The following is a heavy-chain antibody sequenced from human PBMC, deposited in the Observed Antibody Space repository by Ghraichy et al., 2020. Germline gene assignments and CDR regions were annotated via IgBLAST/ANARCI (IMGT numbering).Heavy chain of an antibody. D-gene: IGHD6-19*01. CDR2: IRSKAYGGTT. Sequence: GALRLSCTTSGFTFGDYAMSWFRQAPGKGLEWVGFIRSKAYGGTTEYAASVKGRFTISRDDSKSIAYLQMNSLKTEDTAVYYCTRQEQWLVRVYFDYWGQGTLVTVSS. CDR3: TRQEQWLVRVYFDY. V-gene: IGHV3-49*03. J-gene: IGHJ4*02. CDR1: GFTFGDYA.